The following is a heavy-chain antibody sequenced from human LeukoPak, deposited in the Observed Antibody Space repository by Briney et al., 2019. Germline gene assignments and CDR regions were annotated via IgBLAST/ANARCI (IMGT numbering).Heavy chain of an antibody. J-gene: IGHJ4*02. V-gene: IGHV3-7*01. CDR1: GFTFDDYG. CDR2: DKEEGIEK. D-gene: IGHD4-17*01. Sequence: PGGSLRLSCAASGFTFDDYGMSWVRQAPGKGLEWVATDKEEGIEKDYLDAVKGRFTISRDNARNSLFLQMDSLRAEDTAVYYCVRVSGDYLLNYFDYWGQGTLVTVSS. CDR3: VRVSGDYLLNYFDY.